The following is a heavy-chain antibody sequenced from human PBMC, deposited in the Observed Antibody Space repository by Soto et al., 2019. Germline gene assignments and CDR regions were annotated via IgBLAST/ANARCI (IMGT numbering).Heavy chain of an antibody. V-gene: IGHV3-53*01. Sequence: GGSLRLSCATSGFSISSSYMNWVRQAPGKGLEWVSVIYSAGNTYYADSVRGRFTISRDSSKNTLYLQMTRLRAEDTALYFCTSGHDYDSSGGYYFEYWGQGTLVTVSS. CDR3: TSGHDYDSSGGYYFEY. D-gene: IGHD3-22*01. CDR2: IYSAGNT. J-gene: IGHJ4*02. CDR1: GFSISSSY.